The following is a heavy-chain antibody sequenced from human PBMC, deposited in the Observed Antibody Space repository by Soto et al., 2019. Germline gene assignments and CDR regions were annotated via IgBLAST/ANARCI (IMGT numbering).Heavy chain of an antibody. J-gene: IGHJ5*02. CDR3: ARGRYYYDSSGRTNWFDP. Sequence: ASVEVSCKASGYTFTSYYMHWVRQAPGRGLEWMGIINPSGGSTSYAQKFQGRVTMTRDTSTSTVYMELSSLRSEDTAVYYCARGRYYYDSSGRTNWFDPWGQGTLVTVSS. CDR1: GYTFTSYY. CDR2: INPSGGST. D-gene: IGHD3-22*01. V-gene: IGHV1-46*03.